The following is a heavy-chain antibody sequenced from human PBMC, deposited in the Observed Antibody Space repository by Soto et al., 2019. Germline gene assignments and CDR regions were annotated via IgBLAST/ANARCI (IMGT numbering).Heavy chain of an antibody. D-gene: IGHD3-22*01. Sequence: EVQLLESGGGLVQPGGSLRLSCAASGITISNYPMSWVRQAPGQGLDWVSGISGSGDRTYYADSAKGRFTISKDISKNSLSLQLDKLGVEDTAVYFGVKYDGGYPSTAQHWGQGTLVTVSS. CDR2: ISGSGDRT. J-gene: IGHJ1*01. CDR1: GITISNYP. CDR3: VKYDGGYPSTAQH. V-gene: IGHV3-23*01.